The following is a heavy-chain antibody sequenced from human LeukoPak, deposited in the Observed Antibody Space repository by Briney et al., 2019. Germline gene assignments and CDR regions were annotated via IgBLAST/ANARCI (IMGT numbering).Heavy chain of an antibody. D-gene: IGHD3-10*01. V-gene: IGHV4-39*01. Sequence: PSETLSLTCTVSGGSISSSSYYWGWIRHPPGKGLEWIGSIYYSGSTYYNPSLKSRVPISVDTSKNQFSLKLSSVTAADTAVYYCARRARGFGESPFDYWGQGTLVTVSS. J-gene: IGHJ4*02. CDR1: GGSISSSSYY. CDR2: IYYSGST. CDR3: ARRARGFGESPFDY.